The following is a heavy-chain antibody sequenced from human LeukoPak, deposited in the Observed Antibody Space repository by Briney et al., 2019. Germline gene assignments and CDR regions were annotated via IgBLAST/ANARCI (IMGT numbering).Heavy chain of an antibody. CDR3: ARGYDSSGYFLDY. V-gene: IGHV3-74*01. CDR1: GFTFSSYW. J-gene: IGHJ4*02. CDR2: INSDGGST. Sequence: PGGSLRLSCAASGFTFSSYWMHWVRQAPGKGLVWVSRINSDGGSTSYADSVKGRFTISRDNAKNTLYLQMNSLRAEVTAVYYCARGYDSSGYFLDYWGQGTLVTVSS. D-gene: IGHD3-22*01.